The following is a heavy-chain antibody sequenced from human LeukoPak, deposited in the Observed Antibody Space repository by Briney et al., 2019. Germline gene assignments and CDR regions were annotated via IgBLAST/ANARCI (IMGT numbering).Heavy chain of an antibody. V-gene: IGHV3-53*01. CDR3: AKGGAPYFFDQ. D-gene: IGHD1-26*01. Sequence: GGSLRLSCAASGFSVTKTHMSWVRQAPGKGLEWVSVIYSGGSTYYADSVKGRFTISRDNSKSTLFLQMNSLGAEDTAVYYCAKGGAPYFFDQWGQGTLVTVSS. J-gene: IGHJ4*02. CDR1: GFSVTKTH. CDR2: IYSGGST.